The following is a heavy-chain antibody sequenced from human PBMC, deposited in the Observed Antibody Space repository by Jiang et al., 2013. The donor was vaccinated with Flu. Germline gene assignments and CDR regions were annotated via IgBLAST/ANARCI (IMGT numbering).Heavy chain of an antibody. D-gene: IGHD3-10*01. CDR2: IYYKGST. V-gene: IGHV4-59*01. CDR3: ARASPSPFGSVKRYFDY. Sequence: PGLVKPSETLSLTCTVSGGSISGYYWSWIRQPPGKGLEWIGCIYYKGSTNYNPSLKSRVSISVDTSKNQFSLNLSSVTAADTAVCYCARASPSPFGSVKRYFDYWGQGTLVTVSS. J-gene: IGHJ4*02. CDR1: GGSISGYY.